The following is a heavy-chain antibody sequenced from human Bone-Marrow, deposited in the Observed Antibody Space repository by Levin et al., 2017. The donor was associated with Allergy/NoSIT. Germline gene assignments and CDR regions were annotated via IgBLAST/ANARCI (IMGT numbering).Heavy chain of an antibody. CDR2: ISYDGSNK. CDR1: GFTFSSYA. CDR3: ARDSRRYYDSSGYYPAQSDY. D-gene: IGHD3-22*01. V-gene: IGHV3-30*04. J-gene: IGHJ4*02. Sequence: LSLTCAASGFTFSSYAMHWVRQAPGKGLEWVAVISYDGSNKYYADSVKGRFTISRDNSKNTLYLQMNSLRAEDTAVYYCARDSRRYYDSSGYYPAQSDYWGQGTLVTVSS.